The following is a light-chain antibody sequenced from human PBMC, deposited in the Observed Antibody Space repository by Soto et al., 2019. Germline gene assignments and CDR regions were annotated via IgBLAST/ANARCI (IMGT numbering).Light chain of an antibody. V-gene: IGLV1-40*01. CDR3: QSYDSSLSGYV. CDR1: SSNIGAGYD. CDR2: GNS. Sequence: TISCTGSSSNIGAGYDVHWYQQLPGTAPKLLIYGNSNRPSGVPDRFSGSKSGTSASLAITGLQAEDEADYYCQSYDSSLSGYVFGTGTKVTVL. J-gene: IGLJ1*01.